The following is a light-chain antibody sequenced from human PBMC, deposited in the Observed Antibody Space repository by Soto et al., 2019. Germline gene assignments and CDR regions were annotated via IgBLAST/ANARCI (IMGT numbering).Light chain of an antibody. CDR1: QSVFTS. Sequence: EIVMTQSPATLSVSPGERATLSRRASQSVFTSLAWYQQKPGQAPRLLIYGAATRATGIPARFSGSGSGTEFTLTISSLQSEDFAVYYCQQYDNWPPWTFGQGTKVDIK. J-gene: IGKJ1*01. CDR3: QQYDNWPPWT. CDR2: GAA. V-gene: IGKV3-15*01.